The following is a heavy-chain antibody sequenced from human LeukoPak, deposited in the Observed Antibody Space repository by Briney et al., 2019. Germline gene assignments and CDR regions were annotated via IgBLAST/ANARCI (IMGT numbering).Heavy chain of an antibody. CDR1: GFTSSTYT. Sequence: GGSLRLSCEVSGFTSSTYTMNWVRQAPGKGLEWVSSISSSGLYVYYADSVKGRFTISRDNAKNSLYLQMSSLRAEDTAVYYCAREERDGYNYYWYFDLWGRGTLVTVSS. J-gene: IGHJ2*01. V-gene: IGHV3-21*01. D-gene: IGHD5-24*01. CDR3: AREERDGYNYYWYFDL. CDR2: ISSSGLYV.